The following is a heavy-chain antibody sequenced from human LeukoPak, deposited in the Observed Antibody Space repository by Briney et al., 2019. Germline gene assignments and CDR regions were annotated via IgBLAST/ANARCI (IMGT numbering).Heavy chain of an antibody. Sequence: GGSLRLSCVASGFTLGAYEMNWVRQAPGKGLEWLSSIDSSSSYIYYADSVKGRFTISRDNAKNSLYLKMDSLRAEDTAVYYCAKKGSRIAAAGPYFDYWGQGTLVTVSS. D-gene: IGHD6-13*01. CDR3: AKKGSRIAAAGPYFDY. J-gene: IGHJ4*02. CDR1: GFTLGAYE. CDR2: IDSSSSYI. V-gene: IGHV3-21*01.